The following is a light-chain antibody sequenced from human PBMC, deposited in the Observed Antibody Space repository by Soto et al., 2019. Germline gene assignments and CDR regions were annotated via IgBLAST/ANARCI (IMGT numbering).Light chain of an antibody. Sequence: DIQMTQSPASLSASVGDRVIITCRASQGIRNDLGWYQQKVGKAPKRLIFAASSLQSGVPSRFSGSGSGTEFTLTISSLQPEDFGSYYCLQYNRYPRTFGQGTKVDIK. CDR1: QGIRND. J-gene: IGKJ1*01. CDR2: AAS. V-gene: IGKV1-17*01. CDR3: LQYNRYPRT.